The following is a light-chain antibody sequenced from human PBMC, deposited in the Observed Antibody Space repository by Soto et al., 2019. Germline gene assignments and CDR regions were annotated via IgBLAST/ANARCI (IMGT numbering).Light chain of an antibody. Sequence: EIVLTQSPGTMSLSPGERATLSCRASQSVSDSYLAWYQQKPGQAPRLLIYGASSRATGIPDRFSGSGSGTDFTLTISRREPEDFVVYYCQQYGTSPLTFGGGTKVESK. J-gene: IGKJ4*01. CDR2: GAS. V-gene: IGKV3-20*01. CDR3: QQYGTSPLT. CDR1: QSVSDSY.